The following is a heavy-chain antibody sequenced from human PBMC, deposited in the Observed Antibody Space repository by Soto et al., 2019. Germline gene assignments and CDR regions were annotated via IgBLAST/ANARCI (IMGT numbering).Heavy chain of an antibody. CDR1: GGSFSGYY. CDR2: INHSGST. CDR3: ARSIAARPRGMDV. D-gene: IGHD6-6*01. V-gene: IGHV4-34*01. J-gene: IGHJ6*02. Sequence: SETLSLTCAVYGGSFSGYYWSWIRQPPGKGLEWIGEINHSGSTNYNPSLKSRVTISVDTSKNQFSLKLSSVTAADTAVYYCARSIAARPRGMDVWGQGTTVTVSS.